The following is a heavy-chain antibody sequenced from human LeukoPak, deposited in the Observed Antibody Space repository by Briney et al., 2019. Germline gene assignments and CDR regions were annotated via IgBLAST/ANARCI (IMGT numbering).Heavy chain of an antibody. V-gene: IGHV1-18*01. CDR3: ARDPGGYNYGPEGIFDY. CDR1: GYTFTSYG. J-gene: IGHJ4*02. CDR2: ISAYNGNT. D-gene: IGHD5-18*01. Sequence: ASVKVSCKASGYTFTSYGISWVRQAPGQGLEWMGWISAYNGNTNYAQKLQGRVTMTTDTSTSTAYMELRSLRSDDTAVYYCARDPGGYNYGPEGIFDYWGQGTLVTVSS.